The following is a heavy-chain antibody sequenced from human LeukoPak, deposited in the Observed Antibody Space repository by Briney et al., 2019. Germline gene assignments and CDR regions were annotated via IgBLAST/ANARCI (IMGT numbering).Heavy chain of an antibody. CDR2: INHSGST. V-gene: IGHV4-34*01. D-gene: IGHD3-3*01. Sequence: SETLSLTCAVYGGSFSGYYWSWIRQPPGKGLEWIGEINHSGSTNYNPSLKSRVTISVDTSKNQFSLKLSSVTAADTAVYYCARGTQPGYDFWSGYYTDDAFDIWGQGTMVTVSS. CDR1: GGSFSGYY. J-gene: IGHJ3*02. CDR3: ARGTQPGYDFWSGYYTDDAFDI.